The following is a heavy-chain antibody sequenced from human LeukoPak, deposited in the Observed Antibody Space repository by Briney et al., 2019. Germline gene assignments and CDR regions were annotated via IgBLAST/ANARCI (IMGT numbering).Heavy chain of an antibody. CDR3: ARRGGYSGYGPFDY. J-gene: IGHJ4*02. CDR2: IYYSGST. Sequence: NPSETLSLTCTVSGGSISSSSYYWGWIRQPPGKGLEWIGSIYYSGSTYYNPSLKSRVTISVDTSKNQFSLKLSSVTAADTAVYYCARRGGYSGYGPFDYWGQGTLVTVSS. V-gene: IGHV4-39*01. D-gene: IGHD5-12*01. CDR1: GGSISSSSYY.